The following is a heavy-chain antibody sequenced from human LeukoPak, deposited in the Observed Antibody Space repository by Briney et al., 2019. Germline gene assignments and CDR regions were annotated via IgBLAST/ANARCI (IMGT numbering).Heavy chain of an antibody. D-gene: IGHD6-13*01. CDR1: GGSFSGYY. J-gene: IGHJ5*02. CDR2: INHSGST. CDR3: ATRGRIAADKGELENNWFDP. Sequence: PSETLSLTCAVYGGSFSGYYLSWIRQPPRKGLEWIGGINHSGSTNYNPSLKSRVTISVDTSKNPFSLKLSSVTAADTAVYYCATRGRIAADKGELENNWFDPCGQGTLATVSS. V-gene: IGHV4-34*01.